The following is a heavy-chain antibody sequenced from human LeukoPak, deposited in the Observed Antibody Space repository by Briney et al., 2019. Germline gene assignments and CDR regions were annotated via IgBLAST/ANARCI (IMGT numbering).Heavy chain of an antibody. V-gene: IGHV1-2*02. J-gene: IGHJ5*02. D-gene: IGHD2-2*01. Sequence: ASVKVSCKASGYTFTGYYMHWVRQAPGQGLEWMGWINPNSGGTNYAQKFQGRVTMTRDTSISTAYMELSRLRSDDTAVYYCARDTRHRYCSSTNCYRGWFDPWGQGTLVTVSS. CDR2: INPNSGGT. CDR1: GYTFTGYY. CDR3: ARDTRHRYCSSTNCYRGWFDP.